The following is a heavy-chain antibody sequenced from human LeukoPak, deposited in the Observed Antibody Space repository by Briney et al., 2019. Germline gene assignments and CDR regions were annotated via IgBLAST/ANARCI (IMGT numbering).Heavy chain of an antibody. V-gene: IGHV3-23*01. CDR3: AKVKFYFDN. CDR1: GFSFSSYA. Sequence: GGSLRLSCAASGFSFSSYAMSWVRQAPGKGLEWVSHISHDGGSTYYADSVKGRFTISRDNSKNTLYLQMSSLKDEDTAIYYCAKVKFYFDNWGQGTLVTVSS. J-gene: IGHJ4*02. CDR2: ISHDGGST.